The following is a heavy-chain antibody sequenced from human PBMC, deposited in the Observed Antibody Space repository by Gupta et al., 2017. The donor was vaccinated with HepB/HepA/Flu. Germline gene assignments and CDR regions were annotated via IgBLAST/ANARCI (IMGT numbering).Heavy chain of an antibody. CDR3: ARERLTSKGYYLK. CDR2: IAHEGSEK. V-gene: IGHV3-7*01. J-gene: IGHJ4*02. Sequence: EEQVVESGGGLVQPGGSLRLSCAGSAFTFSNHFISWVRQAPGKGLEWVANIAHEGSEKQQGDSVKGRFTISRDNAKNSAVLQMNSRHAEDTAVYFCARERLTSKGYYLKWGQGTLVTVSS. CDR1: AFTFSNHF. D-gene: IGHD3-22*01.